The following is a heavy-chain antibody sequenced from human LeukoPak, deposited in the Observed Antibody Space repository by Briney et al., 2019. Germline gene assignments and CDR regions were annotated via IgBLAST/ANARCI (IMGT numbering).Heavy chain of an antibody. V-gene: IGHV4-59*08. CDR1: GDSISSYY. D-gene: IGHD3-22*01. CDR3: ARDPYDSSWGLCYFDC. CDR2: IYYSAST. Sequence: SETLSLTCTVSGDSISSYYWTWLRQPPGRGLEWIGYIYYSASTNYNPSLKSRVTISAHTSKKQSSLKLSSVTAADTAVYYCARDPYDSSWGLCYFDCWGQGNLVTVSS. J-gene: IGHJ4*02.